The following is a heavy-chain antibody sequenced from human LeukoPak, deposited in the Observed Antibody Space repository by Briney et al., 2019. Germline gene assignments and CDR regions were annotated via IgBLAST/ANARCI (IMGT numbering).Heavy chain of an antibody. CDR2: ISYDGSNK. CDR3: AKIKRSGSYWFDY. CDR1: GFTFSSYG. V-gene: IGHV3-30*18. Sequence: PGGSLRLSCAASGFTFSSYGMHWVRQAPGKGLEWVAVISYDGSNKYYADSVKGRFTISRDNSKNTLYLQMNSLRAEDTAVYYCAKIKRSGSYWFDYWGQGTLVTVSS. J-gene: IGHJ4*02. D-gene: IGHD1-26*01.